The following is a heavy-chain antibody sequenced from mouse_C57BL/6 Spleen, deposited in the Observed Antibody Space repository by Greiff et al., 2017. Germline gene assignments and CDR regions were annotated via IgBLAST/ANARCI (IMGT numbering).Heavy chain of an antibody. D-gene: IGHD2-14*01. J-gene: IGHJ4*01. V-gene: IGHV1-72*01. Sequence: QVQLQQPGAELVKPGASVKLSCKASGYTFTSYWMHWVKQRPGRGLEWIGRIDPNSGGTKYNEKFKSKATLTVDKPSSTADMQLSSLTSEDSAVYYCARWEGTTRYYYAMDYWGQGTSVTVSS. CDR1: GYTFTSYW. CDR2: IDPNSGGT. CDR3: ARWEGTTRYYYAMDY.